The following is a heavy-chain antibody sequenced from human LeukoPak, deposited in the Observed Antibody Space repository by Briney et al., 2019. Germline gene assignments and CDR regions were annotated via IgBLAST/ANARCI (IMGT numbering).Heavy chain of an antibody. D-gene: IGHD3-3*01. CDR2: INHSGGT. J-gene: IGHJ5*02. V-gene: IGHV4-34*01. CDR1: GGSFSGYS. CDR3: ASSTIFGVVANWFDP. Sequence: SETLSLTCAVYGGSFSGYSWSWIRQPPGKGLEWIGEINHSGGTKYNPSLKSRVTISVDTSKNQFSLKLSSVTAADTAVYYCASSTIFGVVANWFDPWGQGTLVTVSS.